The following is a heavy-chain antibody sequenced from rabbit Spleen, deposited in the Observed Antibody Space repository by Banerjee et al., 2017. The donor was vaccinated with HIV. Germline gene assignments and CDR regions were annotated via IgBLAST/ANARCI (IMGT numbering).Heavy chain of an antibody. CDR3: ARDHSSYTWASDL. CDR2: IYNGDGST. V-gene: IGHV1S40*01. Sequence: QSLEESGGDLVKPGGTLTLTCTASGFSFSSSDYMCWVRQAPGKGLEWISCIYNGDGSTYYASWAKGRFTLSKTSSTTVTLQMTSLTVADTATYFCARDHSSYTWASDLWGPGTLVTVS. J-gene: IGHJ4*01. CDR1: GFSFSSSDY. D-gene: IGHD8-1*01.